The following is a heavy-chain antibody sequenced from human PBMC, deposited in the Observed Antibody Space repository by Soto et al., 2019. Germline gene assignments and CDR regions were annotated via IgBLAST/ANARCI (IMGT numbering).Heavy chain of an antibody. J-gene: IGHJ5*02. CDR3: AADHYEGWFDP. Sequence: QMQLVQSGPEVKKPGTSVKVSCKASGFTFTSSAVQWVRQARGQRLEWIGWIVVGSGNTNYAQKFQERVTITRDMSTSTAYMELSSLSSEDTAVYYCAADHYEGWFDPWGQGTLVTVSS. CDR2: IVVGSGNT. V-gene: IGHV1-58*01. D-gene: IGHD3-3*01. CDR1: GFTFTSSA.